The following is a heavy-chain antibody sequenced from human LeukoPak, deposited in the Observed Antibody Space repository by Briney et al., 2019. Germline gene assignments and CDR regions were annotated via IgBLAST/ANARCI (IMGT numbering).Heavy chain of an antibody. CDR3: ARGIEQPTPSYYYYYMDV. CDR1: GGSISSYY. J-gene: IGHJ6*03. V-gene: IGHV4-59*01. CDR2: IYYSGST. D-gene: IGHD6-13*01. Sequence: SETLSLTCTVSGGSISSYYWSWIRQPPGKGLEWIGYIYYSGSTNYNPSLKSRVTISVDTSKNQFSLKLSSVTAADTAVYYCARGIEQPTPSYYYYYMDVWGKGTTVTVSS.